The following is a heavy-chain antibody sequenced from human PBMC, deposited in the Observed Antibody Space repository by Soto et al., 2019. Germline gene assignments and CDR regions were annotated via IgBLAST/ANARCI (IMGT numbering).Heavy chain of an antibody. CDR1: GFTFSSYA. CDR2: ISGSGGST. CDR3: AKESYYYDSSGYYYLPFAY. V-gene: IGHV3-23*01. D-gene: IGHD3-22*01. J-gene: IGHJ4*02. Sequence: EVQLLESGGGLVQPGGSLRLSCAASGFTFSSYAMSWVRQAPGKGLEWVSAISGSGGSTYYADSVKGRFTISRDNSKNTLYLQMNSLRAEDTAVYYCAKESYYYDSSGYYYLPFAYWGQGTLVTVSS.